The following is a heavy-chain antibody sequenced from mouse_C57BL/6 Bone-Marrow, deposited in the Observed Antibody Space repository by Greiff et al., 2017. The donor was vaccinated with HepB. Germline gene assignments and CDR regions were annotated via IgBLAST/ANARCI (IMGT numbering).Heavy chain of an antibody. D-gene: IGHD1-1*02. CDR1: GFNIKDYY. CDR3: AREGWLWLFAY. Sequence: VQLQQSGAALVKPGASVKLSCTASGFNIKDYYMHWVQQRTEQGLAWIGRIDPEDGETKYAPKLQGKATITADTPSHTAYLQLSRLTSEATAVYSCAREGWLWLFAYWGQGTLVTVSA. V-gene: IGHV14-2*01. CDR2: IDPEDGET. J-gene: IGHJ3*01.